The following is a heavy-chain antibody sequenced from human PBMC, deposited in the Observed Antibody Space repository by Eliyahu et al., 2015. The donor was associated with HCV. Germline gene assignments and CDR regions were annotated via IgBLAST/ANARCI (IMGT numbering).Heavy chain of an antibody. CDR3: AKVARGYVDY. Sequence: EVXLVESGGGLVQPGGSLRLFCXVTGFTSSNYWMSWVRXAXGXGXELVANIRQDGIERXYVDSVRGXFTISRDNANNSLSLHMNNLRADDTAVYHCAKVARGYVDYWGQGTLVTVSS. CDR2: IRQDGIER. J-gene: IGHJ4*02. CDR1: GFTSSNYW. V-gene: IGHV3-7*01.